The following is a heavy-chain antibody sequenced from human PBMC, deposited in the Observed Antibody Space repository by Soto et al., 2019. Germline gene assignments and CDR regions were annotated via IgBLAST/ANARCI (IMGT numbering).Heavy chain of an antibody. CDR3: ARVPLY. CDR1: GGSISSCSYS. Sequence: QLQLQESGSRLVKPSQTVSLTCAVSGGSISSCSYSWSWIRQPPGKGLEWIGYIYHSGSTYYNPSLKSRVTISVDRSKNQLSLKLSSVTAADTAVYYCARVPLYWGQGTLVIVSS. V-gene: IGHV4-30-2*01. CDR2: IYHSGST. J-gene: IGHJ4*02.